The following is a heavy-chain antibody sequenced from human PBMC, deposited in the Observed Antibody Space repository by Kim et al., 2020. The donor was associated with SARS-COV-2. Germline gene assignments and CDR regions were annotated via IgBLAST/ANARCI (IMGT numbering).Heavy chain of an antibody. CDR2: ISSSSSYI. CDR3: AFLPSTSRYYYYGMDV. CDR1: GFTFSSYS. V-gene: IGHV3-21*01. J-gene: IGHJ6*02. Sequence: GGSLRLSCAASGFTFSSYSMNWVRQAPGKGLEWVSSISSSSSYIYYADSVKGRFTISRDNAKNSLYLQMNSLRAEDTAVYYCAFLPSTSRYYYYGMDVWGQGPTVTVSS.